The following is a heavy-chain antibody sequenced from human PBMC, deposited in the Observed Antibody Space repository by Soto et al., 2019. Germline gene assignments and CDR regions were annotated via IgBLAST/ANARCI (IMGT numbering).Heavy chain of an antibody. V-gene: IGHV3-53*01. J-gene: IGHJ4*02. CDR2: IYPAGPT. D-gene: IGHD6-19*01. CDR3: ARDADSSGLHY. CDR1: GFTVSGMF. Sequence: LGLSCADSGFTVSGMFMNWVRQAPGKGLEWVSVIYPAGPTYYADSVKGRFTISRDNSKNTLFLQLNNLRAEDTAVYYCARDADSSGLHYWGQGILVTVSS.